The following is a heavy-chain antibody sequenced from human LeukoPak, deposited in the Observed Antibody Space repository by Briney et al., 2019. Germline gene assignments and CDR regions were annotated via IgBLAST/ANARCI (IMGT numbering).Heavy chain of an antibody. Sequence: GASVKVSCKASGGTFSSYAISWVRQAPGQGLEWMGRINPNSGGTNYAQKFQGRVTMTRDTSISTAYMELSRLRSDDTAVYYCARQSREDMTTVTRGWFDPWGQGTLVTVSS. CDR1: GGTFSSYA. J-gene: IGHJ5*02. V-gene: IGHV1-2*06. CDR2: INPNSGGT. D-gene: IGHD4-17*01. CDR3: ARQSREDMTTVTRGWFDP.